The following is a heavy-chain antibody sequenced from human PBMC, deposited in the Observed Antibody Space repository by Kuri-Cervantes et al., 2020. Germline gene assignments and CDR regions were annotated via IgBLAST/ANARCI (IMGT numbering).Heavy chain of an antibody. J-gene: IGHJ4*02. CDR2: IYYSGST. CDR1: GGSISSGGYY. D-gene: IGHD1-7*01. CDR3: ARVQELRVDY. Sequence: SCTVSGGSISSGGYYWSWIRQHPGKGLEWIGYIYYSGSTYYNPSLKSRVTISVDTSKNQFSLKLSSVTAADTAVYYCARVQELRVDYWGQGTRVTVSS. V-gene: IGHV4-31*02.